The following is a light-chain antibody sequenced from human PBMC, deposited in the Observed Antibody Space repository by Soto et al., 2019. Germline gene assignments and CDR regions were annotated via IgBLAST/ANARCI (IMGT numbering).Light chain of an antibody. CDR1: QSISSS. V-gene: IGKV1-39*01. Sequence: DIQMTQSPSSLSASVRDRVTITCRASQSISSSLNWYQQKPGKAPKLLIYAASSLQSGVPSRFSGSGSGTDFALTISSLQPEDYATYYGHQSYITPRTFGQGTKVEI. J-gene: IGKJ1*01. CDR2: AAS. CDR3: HQSYITPRT.